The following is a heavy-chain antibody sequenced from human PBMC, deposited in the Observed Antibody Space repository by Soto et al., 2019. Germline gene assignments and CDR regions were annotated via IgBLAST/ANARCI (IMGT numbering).Heavy chain of an antibody. D-gene: IGHD3-22*01. V-gene: IGHV3-48*03. CDR1: GFSFSNYE. Sequence: PGGSLRLSCVASGFSFSNYEINWVRQAPGKGLEWVSYISRTGSTIYYADSVKGRFTISRDNAKNSLYLQMNSLRAEDTAVYYCARDSTYYDSNGYYYDHHYYGLDVWGQGTTVTVSS. CDR2: ISRTGSTI. J-gene: IGHJ6*02. CDR3: ARDSTYYDSNGYYYDHHYYGLDV.